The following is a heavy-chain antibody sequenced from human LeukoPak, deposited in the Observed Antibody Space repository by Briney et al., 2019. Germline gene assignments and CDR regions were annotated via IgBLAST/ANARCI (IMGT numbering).Heavy chain of an antibody. CDR2: IYYSGST. CDR1: GGSISSSSYY. CDR3: ARFRAYLYN. J-gene: IGHJ4*02. Sequence: AETLSLTCTVSGGSISSSSYYWGWIRQPPGKGLEWIGSIYYSGSTYYNPSLKSRVTISVDTSKNQFSLKLSSVTAADTAVYYCARFRAYLYNWGQGTLVTVSS. D-gene: IGHD3-16*01. V-gene: IGHV4-39*01.